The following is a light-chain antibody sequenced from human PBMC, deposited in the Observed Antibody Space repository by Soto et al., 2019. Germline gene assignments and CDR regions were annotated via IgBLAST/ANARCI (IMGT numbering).Light chain of an antibody. CDR3: QQRTDGPTIT. CDR2: DAS. Sequence: EIVLTQSPATLSLSPGERATLSCGASQSVRTVLAWYQQKPGQAPRLLIYDASTRATGVPARFSGSGSGTDFTLTISNLESEDFGVYYCQQRTDGPTITFSQGTRLDIK. V-gene: IGKV3-11*01. CDR1: QSVRTV. J-gene: IGKJ5*01.